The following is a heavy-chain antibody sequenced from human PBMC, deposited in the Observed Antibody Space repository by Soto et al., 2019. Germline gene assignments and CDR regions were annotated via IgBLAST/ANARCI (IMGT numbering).Heavy chain of an antibody. CDR2: ISYDGSNK. Sequence: QVQLVESGGGVVQPGRSLRLSCAASGFTFSSYAMHWVRQAPGKGLEWVAVISYDGSNKYYADSVKGRFTISRDNSKKTLYLQMNSLRAEDTAVYYCARDRSIAAALYYFDYWGQGTLVTVSS. V-gene: IGHV3-30-3*01. D-gene: IGHD6-13*01. J-gene: IGHJ4*01. CDR3: ARDRSIAAALYYFDY. CDR1: GFTFSSYA.